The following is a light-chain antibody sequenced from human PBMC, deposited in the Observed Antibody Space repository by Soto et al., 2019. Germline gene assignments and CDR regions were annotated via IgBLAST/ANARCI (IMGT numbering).Light chain of an antibody. V-gene: IGLV1-40*01. Sequence: QSVLTQPPSVSGAPGQRVTISCTGSSSNIGAGYDVHWYQQLPGTAPKLLIYFNSNRPSGVPDRFSGSKSGTSASLAITGLQAEDEADYYCQSYDSSLSGSEVFGTGTKVTVL. J-gene: IGLJ1*01. CDR2: FNS. CDR1: SSNIGAGYD. CDR3: QSYDSSLSGSEV.